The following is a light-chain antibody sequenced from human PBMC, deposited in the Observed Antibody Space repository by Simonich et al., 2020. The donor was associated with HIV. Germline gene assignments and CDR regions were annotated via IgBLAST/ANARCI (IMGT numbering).Light chain of an antibody. J-gene: IGKJ1*01. V-gene: IGKV3-20*01. CDR3: QQYANSPRT. CDR1: QSVSSNS. CDR2: GAS. Sequence: EIVLTQSPGTLSLSTGERATLSCRASQSVSSNSLAWYQQKSGQAPRLLLDGASSRATGITDRFSGSGSGTNFTLTISRLEPEDFAVYYCQQYANSPRTFGQGTKVEI.